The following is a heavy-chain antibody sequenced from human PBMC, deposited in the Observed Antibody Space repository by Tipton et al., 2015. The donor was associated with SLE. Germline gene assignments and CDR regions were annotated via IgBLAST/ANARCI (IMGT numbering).Heavy chain of an antibody. CDR2: ISGSGSSK. CDR3: SPLGSSWYSNSGIDV. J-gene: IGHJ6*02. V-gene: IGHV3-23*01. D-gene: IGHD6-13*01. Sequence: SLRLSCAASGFTFSSYAMSWVRQAPGKGLEWVSGISGSGSSKYYADSVKGRFTISRDNSKNTLYLQMNSPRAKDTALYYCSPLGSSWYSNSGIDVWGQGSTLPVSS. CDR1: GFTFSSYA.